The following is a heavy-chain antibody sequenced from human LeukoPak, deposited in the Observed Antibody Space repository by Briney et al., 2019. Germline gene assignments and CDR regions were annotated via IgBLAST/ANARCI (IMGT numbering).Heavy chain of an antibody. V-gene: IGHV1-58*02. CDR1: GFTFTSSA. D-gene: IGHD3-22*01. J-gene: IGHJ3*02. Sequence: SVKVSCKASGFTFTSSAMQWVRQARGQRLEWIGWIVVGSGNTSYAQKFQERVTITRDMSTSTAYRELSSLRSEDTAVYYCAAGRPYYYDSSGYYYVKAFDIWGQGTMVTVSS. CDR2: IVVGSGNT. CDR3: AAGRPYYYDSSGYYYVKAFDI.